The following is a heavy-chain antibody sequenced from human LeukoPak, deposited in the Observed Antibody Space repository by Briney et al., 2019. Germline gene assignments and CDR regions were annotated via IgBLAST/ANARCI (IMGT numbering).Heavy chain of an antibody. CDR2: ISGSGGST. CDR3: AKPAWDIVVVPAAPLGY. J-gene: IGHJ4*02. D-gene: IGHD2-2*01. CDR1: GFTFSSYA. V-gene: IGHV3-23*01. Sequence: GGSLRLSCAASGFTFSSYAMSWVRQAPGKGLEWVSAISGSGGSTYYADSVKGRFTISRDNSKNTLYLQMNSLRAEDTAVYYCAKPAWDIVVVPAAPLGYWGQGTLVTASS.